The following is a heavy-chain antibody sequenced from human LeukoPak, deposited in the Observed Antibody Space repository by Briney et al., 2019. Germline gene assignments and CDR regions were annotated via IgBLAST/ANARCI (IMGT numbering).Heavy chain of an antibody. V-gene: IGHV4-34*01. CDR3: ARGDDSSGYSTFDI. D-gene: IGHD3-22*01. J-gene: IGHJ3*02. CDR2: INHSGST. Sequence: SETLSLTCAGYGGSFSGYYWSWIRQPPGKGLEWIGEINHSGSTNYNPSLKSRVTISVDTSKNQFSLKLSSVTAADTAVYYCARGDDSSGYSTFDIWGQGTMVTVSS. CDR1: GGSFSGYY.